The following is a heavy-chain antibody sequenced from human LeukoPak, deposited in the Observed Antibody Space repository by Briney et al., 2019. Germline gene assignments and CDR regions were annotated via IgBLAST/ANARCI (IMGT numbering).Heavy chain of an antibody. CDR2: IYPGDSDT. CDR1: GYSLTSYW. CDR3: ASSSSALAAAGIGYYYGMDV. J-gene: IGHJ6*02. D-gene: IGHD6-13*01. V-gene: IGHV5-51*01. Sequence: GESLKISCKGSGYSLTSYWIGWVRQMPGKGLEWMGIIYPGDSDTRYSPSFQGQVTISADKSISTAYLQWSSLKASDTAMYYCASSSSALAAAGIGYYYGMDVWGQGTTVTVSS.